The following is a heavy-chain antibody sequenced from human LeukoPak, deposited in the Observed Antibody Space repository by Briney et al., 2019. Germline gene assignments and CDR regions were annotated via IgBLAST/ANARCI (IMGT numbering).Heavy chain of an antibody. J-gene: IGHJ3*02. CDR2: IYKIGNT. Sequence: PGGSLRLSCAASGFTVSNNYMTWVRQAPGKGLEWVSVIYKIGNTFYADFVKGRFTTSRDNFRNTLYLQMNSLRAEDTALYYCARGLVVGGSGVWAFDIWGQGTMVTVSS. D-gene: IGHD1-26*01. CDR3: ARGLVVGGSGVWAFDI. CDR1: GFTVSNNY. V-gene: IGHV3-66*01.